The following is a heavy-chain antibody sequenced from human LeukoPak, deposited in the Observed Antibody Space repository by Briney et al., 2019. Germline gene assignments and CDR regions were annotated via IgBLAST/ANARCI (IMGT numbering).Heavy chain of an antibody. CDR3: ARDSFETDIDY. CDR1: GFLFSRYW. CDR2: IKEDGSEK. Sequence: PGGPLRLSCAASGFLFSRYWMSWVRQAPGKGLEWVANIKEDGSEKYYVESMKGRLTISRDNVKNSLYLQINSLRAEDTALYYCARDSFETDIDYWGQGTLVTVSS. V-gene: IGHV3-7*01. D-gene: IGHD1-14*01. J-gene: IGHJ4*02.